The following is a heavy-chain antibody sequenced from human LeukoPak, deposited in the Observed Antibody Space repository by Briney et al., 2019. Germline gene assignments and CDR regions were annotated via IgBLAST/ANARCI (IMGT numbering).Heavy chain of an antibody. CDR3: TTGLFYDILTDEAFDI. J-gene: IGHJ3*02. CDR2: ISSRSSYI. V-gene: IGHV3-21*03. Sequence: GGSLRLSCVASGFTFSSYWMNWVRQAPGKGLEWVSSISSRSSYIYYADSVKGRFTISRDNAKNSLYLQMNSLKTEDTAVYYCTTGLFYDILTDEAFDIWGQGTMVTVSS. D-gene: IGHD3-9*01. CDR1: GFTFSSYW.